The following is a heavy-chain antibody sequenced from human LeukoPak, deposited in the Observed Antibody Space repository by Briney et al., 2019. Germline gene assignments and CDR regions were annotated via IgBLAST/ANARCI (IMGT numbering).Heavy chain of an antibody. CDR3: ARGPIMKMDV. Sequence: GGSLRLSCAASGFTFSSYAMHWVRQAPGKGLEWVAVISYDGSNKYYADSVKGRFTISRDNAKNSLYLQMNSLRAEDTAVYYCARGPIMKMDVWGKGTTVTVSS. D-gene: IGHD3-16*01. CDR1: GFTFSSYA. J-gene: IGHJ6*04. V-gene: IGHV3-30*04. CDR2: ISYDGSNK.